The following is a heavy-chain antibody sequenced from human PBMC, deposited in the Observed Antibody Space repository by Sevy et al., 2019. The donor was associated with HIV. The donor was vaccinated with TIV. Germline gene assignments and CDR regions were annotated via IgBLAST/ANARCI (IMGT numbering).Heavy chain of an antibody. CDR3: ASPGGYSGYDPFDY. V-gene: IGHV3-30-3*01. Sequence: GGSLRLSCAASGFTFSSYAMHWVRQAPGKGLEWVAVISYDGSNKYYADSVKGRFTISRDNSKNTLYLQMNSLRAEDTAVYYCASPGGYSGYDPFDYLGQGTLVTVSS. CDR1: GFTFSSYA. J-gene: IGHJ4*02. D-gene: IGHD5-12*01. CDR2: ISYDGSNK.